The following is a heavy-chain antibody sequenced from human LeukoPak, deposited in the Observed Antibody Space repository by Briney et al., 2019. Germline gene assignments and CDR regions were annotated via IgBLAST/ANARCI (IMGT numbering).Heavy chain of an antibody. V-gene: IGHV3-74*01. J-gene: IGHJ4*02. CDR1: GFTFSSYW. CDR2: INTDGSST. Sequence: GGSLRLSCAASGFTFSSYWMHWVRQAPGKGLVWVSRINTDGSSTSYADSVKGRFTISRDNAKNTLYLQMNSLRAEDTAVYYCARDWIAARPEYFDYWGQGTLVTVSS. D-gene: IGHD6-6*01. CDR3: ARDWIAARPEYFDY.